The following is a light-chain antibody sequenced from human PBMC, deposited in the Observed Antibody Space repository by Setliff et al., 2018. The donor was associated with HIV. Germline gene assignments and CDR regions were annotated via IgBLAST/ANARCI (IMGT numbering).Light chain of an antibody. CDR1: NIGSKS. Sequence: SYELTQPPSVSVAPGKTARITCGGNNIGSKSVHWYQQKPGQAPVLVVYDNFDRPSGIPERFSGSNSGNTATLTISRVEAGDEADYYCQMWDSSSDVVFGGGTKVTVL. CDR2: DNF. V-gene: IGLV3-21*01. J-gene: IGLJ3*02. CDR3: QMWDSSSDVV.